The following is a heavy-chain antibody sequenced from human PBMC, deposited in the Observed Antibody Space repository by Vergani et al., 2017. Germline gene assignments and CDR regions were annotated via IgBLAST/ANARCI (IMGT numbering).Heavy chain of an antibody. D-gene: IGHD6-13*01. CDR3: ALFGWGIAAPPRDY. V-gene: IGHV4-39*01. J-gene: IGHJ4*02. CDR1: GGSIRSTFYY. Sequence: QLQLQESDPGLVKPSETLSLTCTVSGGSIRSTFYYWGWIRQPPGKGLEWIGTIYYSGSTYYNPSLKSRVTISVDTSKNQFSLKLSSVTAADTAVYYCALFGWGIAAPPRDYWGQGTLVTVSS. CDR2: IYYSGST.